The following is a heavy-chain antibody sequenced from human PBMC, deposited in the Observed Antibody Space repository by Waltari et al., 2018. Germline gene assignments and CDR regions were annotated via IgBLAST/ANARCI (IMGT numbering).Heavy chain of an antibody. Sequence: QVQLVQSGAEVKKPGSSVKVSCKASGGTFSSYTISWVRQARGQGLEWMGRITHILVIANYAHDFQGRCTITSDKSTSTAYMELSSLRSEDTAVYYCAIYSSMVEFSRFDPWGQGTLVTVSS. V-gene: IGHV1-69*02. CDR3: AIYSSMVEFSRFDP. CDR1: GGTFSSYT. CDR2: ITHILVIA. J-gene: IGHJ5*02. D-gene: IGHD2-2*01.